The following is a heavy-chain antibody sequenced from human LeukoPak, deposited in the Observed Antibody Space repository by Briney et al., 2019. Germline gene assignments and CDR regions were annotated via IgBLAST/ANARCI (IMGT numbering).Heavy chain of an antibody. D-gene: IGHD2-2*01. CDR3: AKTDRYCSSISCYSNFDY. Sequence: GRSLRLSCAASGFIFDDYAMHWVRQAPGKGLEWVSGISWKSANIGYADSVKGRITISRDNAKNSLYLQMNSLRAEDTALYYCAKTDRYCSSISCYSNFDYWGQGTLVTVSS. CDR2: ISWKSANI. J-gene: IGHJ4*02. CDR1: GFIFDDYA. V-gene: IGHV3-9*01.